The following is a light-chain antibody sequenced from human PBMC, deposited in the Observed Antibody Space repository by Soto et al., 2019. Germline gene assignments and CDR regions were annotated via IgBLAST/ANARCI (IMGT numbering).Light chain of an antibody. V-gene: IGLV1-44*01. CDR3: AAWDDSLNGLV. Sequence: QSVLAQPPSASATPGQRVTISCSGSSSNIGTYPVNWYQQLPGTAPKLLIYGNNQRPSGVPDRFSGSKSGTSASLAISGLQSEDGAEYYCAAWDDSLNGLVFGGGTKVTVL. J-gene: IGLJ2*01. CDR1: SSNIGTYP. CDR2: GNN.